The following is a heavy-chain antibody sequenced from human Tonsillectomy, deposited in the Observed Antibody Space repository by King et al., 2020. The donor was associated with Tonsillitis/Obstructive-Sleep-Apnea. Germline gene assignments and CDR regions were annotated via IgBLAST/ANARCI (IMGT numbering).Heavy chain of an antibody. V-gene: IGHV3-21*06. Sequence: VQLVESGGGLVKPGGSLRLSCAASEFTFSSYTINWVRQAPGKGLEWVSSFGSDSTYIYNADSMKGRITFSRDNAKSSLYLQINSLRAEDTALYYCARVLQNPFYYMDVWGKGTTVTVSS. CDR1: EFTFSSYT. CDR3: ARVLQNPFYYMDV. J-gene: IGHJ6*03. D-gene: IGHD4-11*01. CDR2: FGSDSTYI.